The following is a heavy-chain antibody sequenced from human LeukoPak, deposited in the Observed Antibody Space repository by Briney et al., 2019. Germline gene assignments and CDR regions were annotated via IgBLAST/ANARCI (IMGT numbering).Heavy chain of an antibody. CDR3: AINGGTYRPHAFDI. D-gene: IGHD1-26*01. Sequence: PGGSLRLSCAASGFTFSSYGTSWVRQAPGKGLEWVANIKQDGSEKYSVDSVKGRFTISRDNAKKSLYLQMSSLRADDTAVYYCAINGGTYRPHAFDIWGHGTMVIVSS. CDR1: GFTFSSYG. CDR2: IKQDGSEK. J-gene: IGHJ3*02. V-gene: IGHV3-7*01.